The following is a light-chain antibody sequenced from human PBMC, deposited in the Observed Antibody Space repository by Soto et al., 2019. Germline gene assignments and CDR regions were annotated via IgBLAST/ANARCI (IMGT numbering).Light chain of an antibody. CDR1: SSNIGSNY. Sequence: QPVLTQPPSASGTPGQRVTISCSGSSSNIGSNYVYWYQQLPGTAPKLVIYSNNQRPSGVPDRFSGSKSGTSASLDISGLRSDDEADYYCAAWDDSLSGPLFGGGTKLTVL. CDR3: AAWDDSLSGPL. V-gene: IGLV1-47*02. J-gene: IGLJ2*01. CDR2: SNN.